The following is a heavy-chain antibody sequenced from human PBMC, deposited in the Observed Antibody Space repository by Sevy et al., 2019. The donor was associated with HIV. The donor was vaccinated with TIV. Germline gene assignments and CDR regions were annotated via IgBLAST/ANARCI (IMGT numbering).Heavy chain of an antibody. J-gene: IGHJ4*02. V-gene: IGHV3-49*04. Sequence: GGSLILSCTASGFIFGDYGMSWVRQAPGKGLEWIAFFKSKIHGGTTEHAASVKGRFTISRDDSKNIVYLQMSNLKTEDTAVYYCTRWSGSQSIFDYWGQGTLVTVSS. CDR1: GFIFGDYG. D-gene: IGHD1-26*01. CDR2: FKSKIHGGTT. CDR3: TRWSGSQSIFDY.